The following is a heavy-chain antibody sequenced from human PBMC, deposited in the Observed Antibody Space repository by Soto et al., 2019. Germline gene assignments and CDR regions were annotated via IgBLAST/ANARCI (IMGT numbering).Heavy chain of an antibody. Sequence: ASVKVSCKASGYTFTSYGISWVRQAPGQGLEWMGWISAYNGNTNYAQKLQGRVTMTTDTSTSTAYMELRSLRSDDTAVYYCARALYCSSTSCYLDWFDPWGQRTLVSVSS. CDR3: ARALYCSSTSCYLDWFDP. V-gene: IGHV1-18*01. CDR2: ISAYNGNT. CDR1: GYTFTSYG. J-gene: IGHJ5*02. D-gene: IGHD2-2*01.